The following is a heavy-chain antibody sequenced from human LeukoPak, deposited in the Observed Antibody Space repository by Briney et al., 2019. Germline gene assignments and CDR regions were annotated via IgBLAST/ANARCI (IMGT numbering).Heavy chain of an antibody. J-gene: IGHJ6*03. V-gene: IGHV5-51*01. CDR2: IYPGDSDT. CDR1: GYSFTSYW. CDR3: ARLHSYYYYYMDV. Sequence: GESLKISCKGSGYSFTSYWIGWVRQMPGKGLGWMGIIYPGDSDTRYSPSFQGQVTISADKSISTAYLQWSSLKASDTAMYYCARLHSYYYYYMDVWGKGTTVTVSS.